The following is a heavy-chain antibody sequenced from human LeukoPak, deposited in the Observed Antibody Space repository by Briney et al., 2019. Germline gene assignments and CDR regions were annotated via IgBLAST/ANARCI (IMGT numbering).Heavy chain of an antibody. CDR3: AKLGGSGSYDY. V-gene: IGHV3-9*01. J-gene: IGHJ4*02. Sequence: GRSLRLSCAASGFTFDDYAMHWVRHAPGKGLEWVSGISWNSGSIGYADSVKGRFTISRDNAKNSLYLQMDSLRAEDTALYYCAKLGGSGSYDYWGQGTLVTVSS. CDR1: GFTFDDYA. CDR2: ISWNSGSI. D-gene: IGHD3-10*01.